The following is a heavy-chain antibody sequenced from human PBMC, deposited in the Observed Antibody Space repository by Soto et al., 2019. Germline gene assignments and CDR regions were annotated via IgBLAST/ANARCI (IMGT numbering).Heavy chain of an antibody. Sequence: PSETLSLSCTVSGGSMSSHYWSWIRQPPGKGREWLGYIYYTGSTNYKPSLKSRVTISVDTSKKKLSLKLTSVTAADTAVYYRAREDYYGSGTYNAYGMDVWGQGTTVT. J-gene: IGHJ6*02. CDR2: IYYTGST. CDR1: GGSMSSHY. CDR3: AREDYYGSGTYNAYGMDV. V-gene: IGHV4-59*11. D-gene: IGHD3-10*01.